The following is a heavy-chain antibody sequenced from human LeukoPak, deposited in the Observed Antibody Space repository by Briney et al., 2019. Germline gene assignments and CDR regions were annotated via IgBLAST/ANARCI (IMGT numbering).Heavy chain of an antibody. J-gene: IGHJ4*02. CDR2: VSDGAIST. CDR3: AKKGQADDYGKPD. CDR1: GFSFSNYA. Sequence: PGGSLRLSCAASGFSFSNYAMNWVRQAPGKGLEWVSSVSDGAISTYYADSVKGRFTISRDNSKNTLYLQMNSLRAEDTAVYYCAKKGQADDYGKPDWGQGTLVTVSS. V-gene: IGHV3-23*01. D-gene: IGHD4-17*01.